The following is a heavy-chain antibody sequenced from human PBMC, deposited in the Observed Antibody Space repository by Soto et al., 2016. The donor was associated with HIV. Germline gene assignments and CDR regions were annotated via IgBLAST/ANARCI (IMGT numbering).Heavy chain of an antibody. J-gene: IGHJ4*02. Sequence: QVQLVQSGAEVKKPGASVKVSCKAPGYTFSDYYIHWVRQAPGQGLEWMGIINPSGGSTSYAQKFQGRVTMTRDTSTSTVYMDLSSLRSDDTAVYYCARGLGYSNWVIDYWGQGTLVTVSS. CDR2: INPSGGST. V-gene: IGHV1-46*03. CDR3: ARGLGYSNWVIDY. D-gene: IGHD5-18*01. CDR1: GYTFSDYY.